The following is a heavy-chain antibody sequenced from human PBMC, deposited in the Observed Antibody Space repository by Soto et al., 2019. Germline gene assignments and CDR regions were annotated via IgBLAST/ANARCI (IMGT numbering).Heavy chain of an antibody. CDR1: GGTFSSYA. V-gene: IGHV1-69*01. CDR3: AREMPIRSSGSEWDASDI. Sequence: SVKVSCKASGGTFSSYAISWVRQAPGQGLEWMGGIIPIFGTANYAQKFQGRVTITADESTSTAYMELSSLRSEDTAVYYCAREMPIRSSGSEWDASDIWGQGTMVTVSS. J-gene: IGHJ3*02. CDR2: IIPIFGTA. D-gene: IGHD3-22*01.